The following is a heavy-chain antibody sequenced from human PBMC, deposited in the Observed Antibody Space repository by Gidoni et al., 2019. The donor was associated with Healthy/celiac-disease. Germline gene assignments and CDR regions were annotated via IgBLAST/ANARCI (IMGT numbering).Heavy chain of an antibody. CDR1: GFTFDDYA. D-gene: IGHD3-16*01. V-gene: IGHV3-9*01. CDR2: ISWNSDSI. CDR3: VKGDYGINWFDP. Sequence: EVQLVESGGGLVQPGRSLRLAFAAPGFTFDDYAMHWVRQAPGKGLEWVSSISWNSDSIGYADSVKGRFTISRDNAENSLYLQMNSLRAEDTALYYCVKGDYGINWFDPWGQGTLVIVSP. J-gene: IGHJ5*02.